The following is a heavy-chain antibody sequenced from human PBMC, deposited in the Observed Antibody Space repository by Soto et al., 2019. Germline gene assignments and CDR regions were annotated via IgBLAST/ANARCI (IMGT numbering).Heavy chain of an antibody. J-gene: IGHJ4*02. CDR2: IYHSGVT. CDR3: ARLFDY. Sequence: QLQLQESGPGLVKPSETLYLTCTVSGGSISSNGYYWGWIRQPPGKGLEWIGNIYHSGVTYYNPSLKSRVTISVDTSRNQFSLKLNSMTAADTAVYYCARLFDYWGQGKLVTVSS. V-gene: IGHV4-39*01. CDR1: GGSISSNGYY.